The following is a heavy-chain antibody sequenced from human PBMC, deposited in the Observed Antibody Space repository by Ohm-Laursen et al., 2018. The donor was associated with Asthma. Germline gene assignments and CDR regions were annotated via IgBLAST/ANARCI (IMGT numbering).Heavy chain of an antibody. D-gene: IGHD3-3*01. CDR2: ISFDGSNK. Sequence: SLRLSCAASGFTFNSYGIHWVRQAPGKGLEWVAVISFDGSNKYYADSVKGRFTISRDNSKSTLYLQMNSLRAEDTAVYYCAKEYSIFGVVTLPEIDYWGQGTLVTVSS. CDR1: GFTFNSYG. J-gene: IGHJ4*02. CDR3: AKEYSIFGVVTLPEIDY. V-gene: IGHV3-30*18.